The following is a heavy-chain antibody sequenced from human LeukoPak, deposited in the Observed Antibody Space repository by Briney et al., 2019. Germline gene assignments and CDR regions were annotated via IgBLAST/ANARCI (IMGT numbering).Heavy chain of an antibody. J-gene: IGHJ4*02. CDR3: AQEAYDYVWGSSIDY. Sequence: GGSLRLSCAASGFIFSDYYMTWIRQAPGKGLEWVSAISGSGGSTYYADSVKGRFTISRDNSKNTLYLQMNSLRAEDTAVYYCAQEAYDYVWGSSIDYWGQGTLVTVSS. CDR1: GFIFSDYY. CDR2: ISGSGGST. D-gene: IGHD3-16*01. V-gene: IGHV3-23*01.